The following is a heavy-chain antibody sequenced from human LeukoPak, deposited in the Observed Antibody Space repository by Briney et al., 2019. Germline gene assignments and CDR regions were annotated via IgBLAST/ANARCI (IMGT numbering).Heavy chain of an antibody. CDR1: GFTFSSYG. CDR3: AKHSGSYFIYYVDS. CDR2: ISNTAYNT. J-gene: IGHJ4*02. Sequence: GSLRLSCGASGFTFSSYGMSWVRQAPGKGLEWVSTISNTAYNTYYADSVKGRFTISRDNSANTVSLQMNSLRAEDTALYYCAKHSGSYFIYYVDSWGQGTQVTVSS. D-gene: IGHD1-26*01. V-gene: IGHV3-23*01.